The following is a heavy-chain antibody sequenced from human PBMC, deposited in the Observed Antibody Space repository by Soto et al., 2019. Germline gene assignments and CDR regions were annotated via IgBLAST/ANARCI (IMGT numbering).Heavy chain of an antibody. CDR3: ARGGGGYQLLSNWFDP. CDR1: GDTFSSYA. J-gene: IGHJ5*02. V-gene: IGHV1-69*01. CDR2: IIPIFGTA. D-gene: IGHD2-2*01. Sequence: QVQLVQSGAEVKKPGSSVKVSCKASGDTFSSYAISWVRQAPGQGLEWMGGIIPIFGTANYAQKFQGRVTITADESTSTAYMELSSLRSEDTAVYYCARGGGGYQLLSNWFDPWGQGTLVTVSS.